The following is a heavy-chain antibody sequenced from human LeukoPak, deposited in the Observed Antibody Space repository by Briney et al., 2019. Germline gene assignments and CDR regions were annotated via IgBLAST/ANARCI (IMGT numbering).Heavy chain of an antibody. CDR1: GGSISSSSYY. J-gene: IGHJ3*02. D-gene: IGHD3-22*01. CDR2: IYYSGST. V-gene: IGHV4-39*07. Sequence: SETLSLTCTVSGGSISSSSYYWGWIRQPPGKGLEWIGSIYYSGSTYYNPSLKSRVTISVDTSKNQFSLKLSSVTAADTAVYYCARDSITMIVVVPRADAFDIWGQGTMVTVSS. CDR3: ARDSITMIVVVPRADAFDI.